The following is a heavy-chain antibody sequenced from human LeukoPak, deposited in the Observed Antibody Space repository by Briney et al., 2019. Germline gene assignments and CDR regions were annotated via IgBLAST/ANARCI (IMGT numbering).Heavy chain of an antibody. CDR2: ISSTGGTT. J-gene: IGHJ4*02. CDR1: GITFSSYG. CDR3: ARSWLDDEFDS. V-gene: IGHV3-23*01. Sequence: GGSLRLSCAASGITFSSYGMSWVRQAPGKGLEWVSSISSTGGTTYYADSVKGRFTISRDNSKNTLYLQMNSLRSDDTAVYYCARSWLDDEFDSWGQGTLVTVSS. D-gene: IGHD6-19*01.